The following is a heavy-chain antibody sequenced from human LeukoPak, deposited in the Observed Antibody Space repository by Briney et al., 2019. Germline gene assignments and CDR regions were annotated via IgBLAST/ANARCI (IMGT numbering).Heavy chain of an antibody. Sequence: GGSLRLSCAASGFTFSNYGMHWDRQAPGKGLEWVAVISYDGSNKYYADSVRGRFTISRDNSKNTLYLQMNSLRAEDAAMYYCARVGAGTADFDYWGQGTLVTVSS. CDR3: ARVGAGTADFDY. CDR1: GFTFSNYG. CDR2: ISYDGSNK. V-gene: IGHV3-30*03. D-gene: IGHD1-1*01. J-gene: IGHJ4*02.